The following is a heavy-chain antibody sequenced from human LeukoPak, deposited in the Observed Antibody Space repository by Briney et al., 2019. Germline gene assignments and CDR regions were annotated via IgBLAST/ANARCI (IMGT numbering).Heavy chain of an antibody. J-gene: IGHJ3*01. CDR1: GFTFSSYA. CDR2: ISYDGSNK. V-gene: IGHV3-30*04. CDR3: ARQAVARPFDL. Sequence: GRSLRLSCAASGFTFSSYAMHWVRQAPGKGLEWVAVISYDGSNKYYADSVKGRFTISRDNSKNTLYLQMNSLRAEDTAVYYCARQAVARPFDLWGQGTMVAVSS.